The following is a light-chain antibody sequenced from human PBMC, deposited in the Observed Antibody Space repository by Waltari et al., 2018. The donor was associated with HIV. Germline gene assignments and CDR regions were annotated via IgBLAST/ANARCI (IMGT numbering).Light chain of an antibody. CDR3: QQYTNWPIT. J-gene: IGKJ5*01. CDR2: GAS. V-gene: IGKV3-15*01. CDR1: QSVSRN. Sequence: EIVMTQSPVTLSVSPGERATLSCRASQSVSRNLAWYQQQPGQAPRLLIYGASARATGSPARLSGSGSGTEFTLTISSLQSEDFAVYYCQQYTNWPITFGQGTRLEIK.